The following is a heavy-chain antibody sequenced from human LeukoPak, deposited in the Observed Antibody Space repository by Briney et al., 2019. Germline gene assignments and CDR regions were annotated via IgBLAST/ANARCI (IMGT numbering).Heavy chain of an antibody. V-gene: IGHV3-23*01. CDR2: ISGSGGST. J-gene: IGHJ3*02. CDR1: GFTFDDYA. Sequence: GSLRLSCAASGFTFDDYAMHWVRQAPGKGLEWVSAISGSGGSTYYADSVKGRFTISRDNSKNTLYLQMNSLRAEDTAVYYAIAVAPSAQIDAFDIWGQGTMVTVSS. D-gene: IGHD6-19*01. CDR3: IAVAPSAQIDAFDI.